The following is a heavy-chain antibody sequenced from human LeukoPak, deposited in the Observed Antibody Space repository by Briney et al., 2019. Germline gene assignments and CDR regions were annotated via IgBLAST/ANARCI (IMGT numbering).Heavy chain of an antibody. D-gene: IGHD5-24*01. J-gene: IGHJ4*02. Sequence: SVKVSCKASGYTFTSYYMHWVRRAPGQGLEWMGGIIPIFGTANYAQKFQGRVTITADESTSTAYMELSSLRSEDTAVYYCARRGRDGYNDYWGQGTLVTVSS. CDR1: GYTFTSYY. CDR3: ARRGRDGYNDY. V-gene: IGHV1-69*13. CDR2: IIPIFGTA.